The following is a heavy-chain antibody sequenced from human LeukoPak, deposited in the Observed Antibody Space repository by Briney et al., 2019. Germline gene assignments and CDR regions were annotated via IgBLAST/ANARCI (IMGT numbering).Heavy chain of an antibody. V-gene: IGHV4-59*01. CDR3: ARDRVEDCSGGRCYGEGMDV. J-gene: IGHJ6*02. CDR2: IYYSGST. D-gene: IGHD2-15*01. Sequence: SETLSLTCTVSGGSISSYYWSWIRQPPGKGLEWIGYIYYSGSTNYNPSLKSRVTISVDTSKNQFSLKLSSVTAADTAVYYCARDRVEDCSGGRCYGEGMDVWGQGTTVTVSS. CDR1: GGSISSYY.